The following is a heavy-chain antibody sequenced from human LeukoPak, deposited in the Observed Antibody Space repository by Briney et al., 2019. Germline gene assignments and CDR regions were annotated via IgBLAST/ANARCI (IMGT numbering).Heavy chain of an antibody. J-gene: IGHJ6*03. V-gene: IGHV4-59*12. D-gene: IGHD3-10*01. CDR2: IYYSGST. Sequence: QTSETLSLTCTVSGGSISSGYWSWIRQPPGKGLEWIGYIYYSGSTNYNPSLKSRVTISVDMSKNQFSLKLSSVTAADTAVYYCAAGMVRGVIKDRQYYYYYMDVWGKGTTVTVSS. CDR3: AAGMVRGVIKDRQYYYYYMDV. CDR1: GGSISSGY.